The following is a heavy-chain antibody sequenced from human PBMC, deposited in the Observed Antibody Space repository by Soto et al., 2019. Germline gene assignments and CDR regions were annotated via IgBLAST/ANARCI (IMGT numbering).Heavy chain of an antibody. CDR2: LYDSGST. CDR1: NGSITSGGYC. V-gene: IGHV4-31*11. J-gene: IGHJ4*02. Sequence: SETLSLTCVVSNGSITSGGYCWGWIRQPPGKGLEWIGYLYDSGSTHYNPPLKSRVTISGDTSKNQFSLKLSSVTAADTAVYYCARDSDSGSYFDYWGQGTLVTVSS. D-gene: IGHD1-26*01. CDR3: ARDSDSGSYFDY.